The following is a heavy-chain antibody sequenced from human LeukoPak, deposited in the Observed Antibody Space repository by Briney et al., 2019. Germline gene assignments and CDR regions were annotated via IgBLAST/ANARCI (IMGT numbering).Heavy chain of an antibody. CDR3: AKGYSYGTVYVFDD. V-gene: IGHV3-30*18. CDR1: RFTFSNYG. J-gene: IGHJ3*01. Sequence: QPGRSLILSCAPSRFTFSNYGMHWVRQAPGRGLEWVAVISYDGGDQYYTDSVKGRFTISRDNSKNTLYLQMNSLRAKDTAVYYCAKGYSYGTVYVFDDWGQGTMVTVSS. CDR2: ISYDGGDQ. D-gene: IGHD5-18*01.